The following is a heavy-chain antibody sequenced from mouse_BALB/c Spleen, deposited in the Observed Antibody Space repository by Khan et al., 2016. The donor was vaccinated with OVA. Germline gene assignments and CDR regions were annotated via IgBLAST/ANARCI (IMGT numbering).Heavy chain of an antibody. J-gene: IGHJ1*01. CDR3: ARSMITTWYFDV. Sequence: EVELVESGGGLVQPGGSRKLSCAASGFTFSSFGMHWVRQAPEKGLEWVAYISFGSATLYYADTLKGRFTISRDNPKNILFLQMTSLSSEDTAIYFCARSMITTWYFDVWGAGTTVTVSS. CDR2: ISFGSATL. CDR1: GFTFSSFG. D-gene: IGHD2-4*01. V-gene: IGHV5-17*02.